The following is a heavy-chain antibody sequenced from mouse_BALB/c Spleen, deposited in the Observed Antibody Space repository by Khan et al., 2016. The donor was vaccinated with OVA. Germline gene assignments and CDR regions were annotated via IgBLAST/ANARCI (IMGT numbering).Heavy chain of an antibody. CDR1: GYSFTSYY. Sequence: VQLQQSGPELMKPGASVNISCKASGYSFTSYYIHWVKQSHGKSLEWIGYIDPFNGGTDYNQEFKGKATLTVDKSSSTAYMHLSSLTSEDSAVYYCERGAFGYWGQGTLVTVSA. J-gene: IGHJ3*01. CDR2: IDPFNGGT. CDR3: ERGAFGY. V-gene: IGHV1S135*01.